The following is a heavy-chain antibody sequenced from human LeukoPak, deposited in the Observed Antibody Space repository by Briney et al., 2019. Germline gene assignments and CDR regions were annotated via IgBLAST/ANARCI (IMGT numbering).Heavy chain of an antibody. CDR1: GFTFSSYA. Sequence: GGSLRLSCAASGFTFSSYAMSWVRQAPGKGLEWVSVISGSGGNTYYADSVKGRFTISRDNSKNTLYLQMNSLRAEDTAVYYCASSGYRPNGYFDYWGQGTLVTVSS. D-gene: IGHD3-3*01. V-gene: IGHV3-23*01. J-gene: IGHJ4*02. CDR2: ISGSGGNT. CDR3: ASSGYRPNGYFDY.